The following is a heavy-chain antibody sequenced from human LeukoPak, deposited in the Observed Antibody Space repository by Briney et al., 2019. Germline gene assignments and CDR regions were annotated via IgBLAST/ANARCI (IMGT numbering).Heavy chain of an antibody. CDR3: AKNAAYYYYGMDV. Sequence: GGSLRLSCAASGFTFSSYEMNWVRQAPGKGLEWVSSISDTGGSTYHADPVKGRFTIARDNSKNTLYLQMNSLRAEDTAVYYCAKNAAYYYYGMDVWGQGTTVTVSS. CDR2: ISDTGGST. CDR1: GFTFSSYE. V-gene: IGHV3-23*01. D-gene: IGHD6-25*01. J-gene: IGHJ6*02.